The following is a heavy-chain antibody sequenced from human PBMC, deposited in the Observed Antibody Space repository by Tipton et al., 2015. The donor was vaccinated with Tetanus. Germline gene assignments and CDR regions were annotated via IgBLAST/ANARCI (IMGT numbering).Heavy chain of an antibody. V-gene: IGHV4-31*03. J-gene: IGHJ4*03. CDR1: GDSISSGGYY. CDR3: ARDRHPYRISGAFRGNDALGI. D-gene: IGHD1-26*01. Sequence: TLSLTCTVAGDSISSGGYYWNWVRQNPGKGLEWLGYIFSGGTTFYSPSLNGRVSMSLDTSKNLFALRLASVTAADTAVYYCARDRHPYRISGAFRGNDALGIWGPGALVTVSS. CDR2: IFSGGTT.